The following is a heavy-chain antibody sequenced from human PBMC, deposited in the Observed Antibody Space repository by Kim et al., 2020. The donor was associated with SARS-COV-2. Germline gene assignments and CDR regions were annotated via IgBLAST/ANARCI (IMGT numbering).Heavy chain of an antibody. D-gene: IGHD3-10*01. V-gene: IGHV1-3*01. J-gene: IGHJ4*02. CDR2: INAGNGNT. Sequence: ASVKVSCKASGYTFTSYAMHWVRQAPGQRLEWMGWINAGNGNTKYSQKFQGRVTITRYTSASTAYMELSSLRSEDTAVYYCAREITMVRGVALDYWGQGTLVTVSS. CDR3: AREITMVRGVALDY. CDR1: GYTFTSYA.